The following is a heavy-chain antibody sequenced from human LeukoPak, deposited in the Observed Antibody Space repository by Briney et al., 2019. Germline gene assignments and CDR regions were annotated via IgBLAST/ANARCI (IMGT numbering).Heavy chain of an antibody. J-gene: IGHJ6*03. CDR1: GFTFSSYS. Sequence: GRSLRLSCAASGFTFSSYSMNWVRQAPGKGLEWVSYISSSSSTIYYADSVKGRFTISRDNAKNSLYLQMNSLRAEDTAVYYCARDMKGYCSGGSCYHNYYYYYMDVWGKGTTVTVSS. D-gene: IGHD2-15*01. V-gene: IGHV3-48*01. CDR3: ARDMKGYCSGGSCYHNYYYYYMDV. CDR2: ISSSSSTI.